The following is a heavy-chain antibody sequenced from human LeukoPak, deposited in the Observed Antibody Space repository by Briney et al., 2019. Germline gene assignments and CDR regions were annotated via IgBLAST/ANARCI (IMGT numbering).Heavy chain of an antibody. Sequence: GGSLRLSCAASGFTFNSYAMYWVRQAPGKGLEWVSGIFGGGGSAHYADSVKGRFAISRDNSKNRLYLQMNSLRAEDTAVYYCAKTATGYSSGHYPGWPVDYWGQGTLVTVSS. CDR3: AKTATGYSSGHYPGWPVDY. V-gene: IGHV3-23*01. J-gene: IGHJ4*02. CDR1: GFTFNSYA. CDR2: IFGGGGSA. D-gene: IGHD6-19*01.